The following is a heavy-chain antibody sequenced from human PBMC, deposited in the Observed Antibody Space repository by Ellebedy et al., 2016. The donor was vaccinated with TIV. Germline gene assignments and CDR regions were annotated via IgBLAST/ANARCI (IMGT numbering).Heavy chain of an antibody. J-gene: IGHJ4*02. CDR2: ISSSGVSS. Sequence: GGSLRLSCAASGFTFRNFAMTWVRQAPGKGLEWVSSISSSGVSSDYADSERGRVTISRDNSKSTLYLQMDSLRADDSAEYYCAKLDSSGYYYGRLDYWGQGTLVTVSS. CDR3: AKLDSSGYYYGRLDY. V-gene: IGHV3-23*01. D-gene: IGHD3-22*01. CDR1: GFTFRNFA.